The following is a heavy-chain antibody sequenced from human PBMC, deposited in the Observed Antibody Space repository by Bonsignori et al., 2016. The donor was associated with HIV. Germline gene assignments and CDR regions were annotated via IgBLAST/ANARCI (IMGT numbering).Heavy chain of an antibody. J-gene: IGHJ4*02. CDR3: ARLVRLERPS. D-gene: IGHD1-1*01. V-gene: IGHV3-48*02. CDR2: ISSSSNTI. CDR1: GFTFSIYS. Sequence: GESLKISCAASGFTFSIYSMNWVRQASREGGWEWVSYISSSSNTIYYADSVKGRFTISRDNAKNSLYLQMNSLRDEDTAVYYCARLVRLERPSWGQGTLVTVSS.